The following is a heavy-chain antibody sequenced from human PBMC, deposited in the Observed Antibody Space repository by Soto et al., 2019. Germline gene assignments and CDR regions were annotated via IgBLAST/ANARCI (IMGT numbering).Heavy chain of an antibody. D-gene: IGHD6-13*01. CDR1: GFTFTDYA. V-gene: IGHV3-23*01. CDR2: ISGIGGST. CDR3: ARGSPGYISSWYYFDY. J-gene: IGHJ4*02. Sequence: GGSLRLSCAASGFTFTDYALSWVRQAPGKGLEWVATISGIGGSTYLADSVKGRLSISRDNSKNTVSLLMNSLRAEDTAVYFCARGSPGYISSWYYFDYWGRGTLVTVSS.